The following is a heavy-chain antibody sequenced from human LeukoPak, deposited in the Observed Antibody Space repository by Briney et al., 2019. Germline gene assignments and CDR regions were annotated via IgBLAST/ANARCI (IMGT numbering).Heavy chain of an antibody. CDR2: IYYSGST. CDR1: GGSISSYY. CDR3: ARGLLDGYTHPAAFDI. Sequence: ASGTLSLTCTVSGGSISSYYWSWIRQPPGKGLEWIGYIYYSGSTNYNPSLKSRVTISVDTSKNQFSLKLSSVTAADTAVYYCARGLLDGYTHPAAFDIWGQGTMVTVSS. D-gene: IGHD5-24*01. J-gene: IGHJ3*02. V-gene: IGHV4-59*01.